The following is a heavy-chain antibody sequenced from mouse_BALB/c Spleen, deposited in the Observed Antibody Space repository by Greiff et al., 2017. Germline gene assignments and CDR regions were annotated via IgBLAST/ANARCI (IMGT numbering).Heavy chain of an antibody. Sequence: QVQLQQSGAELMKPGASVKISCKATGYTFSSYWIEWVKQRPGHGLEWIGEILPGSGSTNYNEKFKGKATFTADTSSNTAYMQLSSLTSEDSAVYYCARLTGRFAYWGQGTLVTVSA. CDR1: GYTFSSYW. V-gene: IGHV1-9*01. J-gene: IGHJ3*01. D-gene: IGHD4-1*01. CDR3: ARLTGRFAY. CDR2: ILPGSGST.